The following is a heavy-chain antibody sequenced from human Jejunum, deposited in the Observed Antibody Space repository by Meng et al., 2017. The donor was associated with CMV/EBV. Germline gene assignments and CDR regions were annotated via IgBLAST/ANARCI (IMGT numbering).Heavy chain of an antibody. CDR1: FPFNNYW. V-gene: IGHV3-7*01. Sequence: FPFNNYWLTWVRQAPGKGPEWVANIKEDGSEKNYLDSVKGRFTISRDNAKSSLYLQMNSLRVEDTAVYHCARSHDSYHSGRTGIFWGQGTRVTVSS. J-gene: IGHJ4*02. CDR3: ARSHDSYHSGRTGIF. D-gene: IGHD3-10*01. CDR2: IKEDGSEK.